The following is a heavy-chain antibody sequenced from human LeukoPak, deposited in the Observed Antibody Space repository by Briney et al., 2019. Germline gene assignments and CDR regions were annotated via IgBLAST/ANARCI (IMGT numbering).Heavy chain of an antibody. Sequence: PSETLSLTCTVSGGSISSYYWSWIRQPAGKGLEWIGRIYTSGSTNYNPSLKSRVTMSVDTSKNQFSLKLGSVTAADTAVYYCARDRSYYYDSSGPVADDAFDIWGQGTMVTVSS. CDR2: IYTSGST. D-gene: IGHD3-22*01. J-gene: IGHJ3*02. V-gene: IGHV4-4*07. CDR1: GGSISSYY. CDR3: ARDRSYYYDSSGPVADDAFDI.